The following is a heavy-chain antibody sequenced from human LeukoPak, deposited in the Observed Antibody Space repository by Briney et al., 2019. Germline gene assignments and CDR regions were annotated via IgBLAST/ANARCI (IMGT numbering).Heavy chain of an antibody. CDR3: AKEWDSTYYNYYMDV. CDR2: IQYDGSNK. D-gene: IGHD1-26*01. CDR1: GFTFSSYG. Sequence: PGGSLRLSCAASGFTFSSYGMHWVRQAPGKGLEWVAFIQYDGSNKYYADSVKGRFTISRDNSKNTLYVQMNSLRAEDTAVYYCAKEWDSTYYNYYMDVWGKGTTVTVSS. J-gene: IGHJ6*03. V-gene: IGHV3-30*02.